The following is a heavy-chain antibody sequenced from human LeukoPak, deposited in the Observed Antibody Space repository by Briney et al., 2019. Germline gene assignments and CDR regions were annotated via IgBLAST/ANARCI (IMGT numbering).Heavy chain of an antibody. CDR1: GYTFTSYG. V-gene: IGHV1-18*01. Sequence: ASVKVSCKASGYTFTSYGISWVRQAPGQGLEWMGWISAYNGNTNYAQKLQGRVTMTTDTSPSTAHTERRSLRYDDTAVYYCAREVGSTSCLDYWGQGTPVTVSS. CDR2: ISAYNGNT. J-gene: IGHJ4*02. D-gene: IGHD2-2*01. CDR3: AREVGSTSCLDY.